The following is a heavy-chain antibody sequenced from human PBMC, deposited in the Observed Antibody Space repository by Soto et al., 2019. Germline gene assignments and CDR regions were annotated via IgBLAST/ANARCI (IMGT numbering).Heavy chain of an antibody. CDR1: GFTFSNYG. D-gene: IGHD6-19*01. V-gene: IGHV3-30*18. Sequence: QVQLVESGGGVVQPGRSLRLSCAASGFTFSNYGMHWVRQAPGKGLEWVTVISYDGRNEKYADSVKGRFTISRDKSKNTVYLQMNSLRPEDTAVYYCAKSGVDSSGWYRGGLGHWGQGTPVIVSS. CDR3: AKSGVDSSGWYRGGLGH. J-gene: IGHJ5*02. CDR2: ISYDGRNE.